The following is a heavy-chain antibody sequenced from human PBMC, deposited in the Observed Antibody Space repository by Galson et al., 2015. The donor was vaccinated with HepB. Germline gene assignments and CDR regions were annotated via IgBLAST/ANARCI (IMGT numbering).Heavy chain of an antibody. Sequence: SLRLSCAASGFTFSSYAMHWVRQAPGKGLEYVSAISSNGGSTYYADSVKGRFTISRDNSKNTLYLQMSSLRAEDTAVYYCVKDPPRGIAAARGFDYWGQGTLVTVSS. D-gene: IGHD6-13*01. CDR2: ISSNGGST. J-gene: IGHJ4*02. V-gene: IGHV3-64D*06. CDR3: VKDPPRGIAAARGFDY. CDR1: GFTFSSYA.